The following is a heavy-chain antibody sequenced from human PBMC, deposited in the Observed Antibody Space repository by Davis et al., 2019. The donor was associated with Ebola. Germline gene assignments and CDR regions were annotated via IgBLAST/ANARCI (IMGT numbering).Heavy chain of an antibody. CDR3: ARGTLYGPPDY. D-gene: IGHD3-16*01. J-gene: IGHJ4*02. Sequence: GASLIISCAASGFTFSTYDMNWVRQSTGKGLEWVPAIGTAGDTYYPGSVKGRFTISRENAKNSLYLQMNSLRAGDTAVYYCARGTLYGPPDYWGQGTLVTVSS. V-gene: IGHV3-13*01. CDR1: GFTFSTYD. CDR2: IGTAGDT.